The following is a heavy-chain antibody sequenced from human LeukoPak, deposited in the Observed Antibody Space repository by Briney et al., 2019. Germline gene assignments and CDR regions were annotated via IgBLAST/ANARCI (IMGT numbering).Heavy chain of an antibody. CDR2: IIPNSGVT. J-gene: IGHJ4*02. D-gene: IGHD2-2*01. CDR1: GYTFTSYY. V-gene: IGHV1-2*02. Sequence: GASVKVSCKASGYTFTSYYMHWVRQAPGQGLEWMGWIIPNSGVTNYAQKFQGRVTMTRDTSINTAYMELHSLRFDDTAVCYCFSKPGAWDYWGQGTLVTVSS. CDR3: FSKPGAWDY.